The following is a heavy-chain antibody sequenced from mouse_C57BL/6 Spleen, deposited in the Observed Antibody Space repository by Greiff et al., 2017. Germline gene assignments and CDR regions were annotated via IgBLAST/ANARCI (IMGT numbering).Heavy chain of an antibody. CDR1: GYSITSGYY. V-gene: IGHV3-6*01. CDR3: ARADDGYYTLYFDY. Sequence: EVQLQQSGPGLVKPSQSLSLTCSVTGYSITSGYYWNWIRQFPGNKLEWMGYISYDGSNNYNPSLKNRISITRDTSKNQFFLKLNSVTTEDTATYYGARADDGYYTLYFDYWGQGTTLTVSS. D-gene: IGHD2-3*01. CDR2: ISYDGSN. J-gene: IGHJ2*01.